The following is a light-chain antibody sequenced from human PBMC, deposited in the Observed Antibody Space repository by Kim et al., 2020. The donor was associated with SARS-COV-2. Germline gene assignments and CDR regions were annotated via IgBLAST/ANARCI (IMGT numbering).Light chain of an antibody. Sequence: SVSPGQTASITCSGDKLEEKYACWYQQKPGQYPVLVIYQDSKPPSGIPERFSGSNSGNTATLTISGTQAMDEADYDCQAWDSSTYVFGTGTKGTVL. CDR1: KLEEKY. J-gene: IGLJ1*01. CDR3: QAWDSSTYV. V-gene: IGLV3-1*01. CDR2: QDS.